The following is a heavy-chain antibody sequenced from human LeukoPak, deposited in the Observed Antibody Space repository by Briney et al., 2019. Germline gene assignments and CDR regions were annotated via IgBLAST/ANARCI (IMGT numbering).Heavy chain of an antibody. J-gene: IGHJ4*02. Sequence: GGSLRLSCAASGFTFSNAWMNWVRQTPGMGLEWVGRIKSKTDGGTKDYAVPVKGRFTISRDDSKNTLYLQMNSLKTEDTAVYYCTTDGMAVAGYFDYWGQGTLVTVSS. CDR2: IKSKTDGGTK. CDR1: GFTFSNAW. D-gene: IGHD6-19*01. CDR3: TTDGMAVAGYFDY. V-gene: IGHV3-15*01.